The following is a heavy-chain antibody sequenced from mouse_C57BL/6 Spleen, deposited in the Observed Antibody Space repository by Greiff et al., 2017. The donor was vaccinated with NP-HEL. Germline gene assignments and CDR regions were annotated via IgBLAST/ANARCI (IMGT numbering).Heavy chain of an antibody. V-gene: IGHV1-54*01. CDR3: ARGSYIDY. D-gene: IGHD6-1*01. CDR2: INPGSGGT. Sequence: VQLQQSGAELVRPGTSVKVSCKASGYAFTNYLIEWVKQRPGQGLEWIGVINPGSGGTNYNEKFKGKATLTADKSSSTAYMQLSSLTSEDSAVYFCARGSYIDYWGQGTTLTVSS. J-gene: IGHJ2*01. CDR1: GYAFTNYL.